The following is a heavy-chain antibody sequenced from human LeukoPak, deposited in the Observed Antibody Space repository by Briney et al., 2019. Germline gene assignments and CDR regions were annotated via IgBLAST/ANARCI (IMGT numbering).Heavy chain of an antibody. J-gene: IGHJ6*02. V-gene: IGHV3-30-3*01. CDR3: ARDFSGSYYGTTDYGMDV. CDR1: GFTFSSYA. Sequence: GRSLRLSCAASGFTFSSYAMHWVRQAPGKGLEWVAVISYDGSNKYYADSVKGRFTISRDNSKNTLYLQMNSLRAEDTAVYYCARDFSGSYYGTTDYGMDVWGQGTTVTVSS. CDR2: ISYDGSNK. D-gene: IGHD1-26*01.